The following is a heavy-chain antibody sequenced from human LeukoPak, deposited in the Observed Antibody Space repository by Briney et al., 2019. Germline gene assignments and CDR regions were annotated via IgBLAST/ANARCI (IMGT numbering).Heavy chain of an antibody. V-gene: IGHV4-34*01. J-gene: IGHJ4*02. D-gene: IGHD4-17*01. Sequence: SETLFLTCAVYGGSFSGYYWSWIRQPPGKGLEWIGEINHSGSTNHNPSLKSRVTISVDTSKNQFSLKLSSVTAADTAVYYCARGLRNYGNDYWGQGTLVTVSS. CDR3: ARGLRNYGNDY. CDR1: GGSFSGYY. CDR2: INHSGST.